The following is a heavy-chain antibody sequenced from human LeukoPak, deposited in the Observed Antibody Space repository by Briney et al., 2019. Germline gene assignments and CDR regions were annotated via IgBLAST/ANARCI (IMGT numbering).Heavy chain of an antibody. CDR2: IYHSGSI. CDR3: ASLHLSITGTYYGMDV. D-gene: IGHD1-20*01. V-gene: IGHV4-4*02. CDR1: GGSISSSNW. Sequence: SETLSLTCAVSGGSISSSNWWSWVRQPPGKGLEWIGEIYHSGSINYNPSLKSRVTISVDKSKNQFSLKLSSVTAADTAMYYCASLHLSITGTYYGMDVWGQGTTVTVSS. J-gene: IGHJ6*02.